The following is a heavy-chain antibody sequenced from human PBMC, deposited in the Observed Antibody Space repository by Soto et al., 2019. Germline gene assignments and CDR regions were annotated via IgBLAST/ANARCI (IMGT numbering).Heavy chain of an antibody. CDR3: ARGGQWLAFDY. D-gene: IGHD6-19*01. CDR2: INLSGNT. CDR1: GGSISSYY. J-gene: IGHJ4*02. V-gene: IGHV4-59*01. Sequence: QVQLQESGPGLVKPSETLSLTCTVSGGSISSYYWSWIRQPPGKGLEWIGYINLSGNTNHNPSLKTRDIISVDTSKNQFALKRRSVTAADTAVYYCARGGQWLAFDYWGQGTLATVSS.